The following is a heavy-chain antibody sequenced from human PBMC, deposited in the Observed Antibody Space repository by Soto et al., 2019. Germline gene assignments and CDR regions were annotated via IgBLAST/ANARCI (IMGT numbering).Heavy chain of an antibody. CDR2: IIPIFGTA. CDR3: ASEECGRPHDAFDI. CDR1: GGTFSSYA. Sequence: QVQLVQSGAEVKKPGSSVKVSCKASGGTFSSYAISWVRQAPGQGLEWMGGIIPIFGTANYVQKFQGRGTIGDDDCTSTAYMEVGSLSSDDTAVYYCASEECGRPHDAFDIWGQGTMVTVSS. J-gene: IGHJ3*02. V-gene: IGHV1-69*12. D-gene: IGHD1-26*01.